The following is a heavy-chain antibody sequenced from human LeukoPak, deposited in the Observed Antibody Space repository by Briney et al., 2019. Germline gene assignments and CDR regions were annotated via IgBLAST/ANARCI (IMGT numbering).Heavy chain of an antibody. J-gene: IGHJ4*02. CDR3: AKDVPAAYFDY. CDR2: IRSDGGIK. V-gene: IGHV3-30*02. D-gene: IGHD2-2*01. CDR1: GFTFSRYS. Sequence: GGSLRLSCAASGFTFSRYSMNWVRQAPGKGLEWVAFIRSDGGIKYYADSVKGRFTISRDNSKNTLYLQVNSLRAEDTAVYFCAKDVPAAYFDYWGQGTLVTVSS.